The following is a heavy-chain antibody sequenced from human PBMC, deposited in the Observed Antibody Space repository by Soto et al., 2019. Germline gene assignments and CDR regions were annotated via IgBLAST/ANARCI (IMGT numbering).Heavy chain of an antibody. J-gene: IGHJ4*02. D-gene: IGHD1-26*01. V-gene: IGHV3-48*01. CDR1: GFTFSRDR. CDR2: ISSSSSTI. CDR3: ARVGWELLLDYFDY. Sequence: EVQLVESGGGLVQPGGSLRLSCAASGFTFSRDRMNWVRQAPGKGREWVSYISSSSSTIYYADSVKGRFTISRDNAKNSLYLQRNSLRAEDTAVYYCARVGWELLLDYFDYWGQGTLVTVSS.